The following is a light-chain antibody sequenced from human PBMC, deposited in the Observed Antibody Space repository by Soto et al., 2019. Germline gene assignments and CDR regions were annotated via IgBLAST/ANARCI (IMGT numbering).Light chain of an antibody. CDR3: QQYNNWSLT. Sequence: EIVMTQSPATLSVSPGERATLSCRASQSVSSNLAWYQQKPGQAPRLLIYGTSTRATGIPARFSGSGSGTEITLTISSLHSEDFAVYYCQQYNNWSLTLGGGTKVEIK. V-gene: IGKV3-15*01. J-gene: IGKJ4*01. CDR2: GTS. CDR1: QSVSSN.